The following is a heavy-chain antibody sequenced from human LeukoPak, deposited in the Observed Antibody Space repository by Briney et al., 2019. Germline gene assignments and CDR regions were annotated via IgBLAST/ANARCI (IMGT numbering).Heavy chain of an antibody. J-gene: IGHJ4*02. CDR2: ISSSGGRT. Sequence: PGGSLRLSCSASGFTFSSYAMHWVRQAPGKGLEYVSAISSSGGRTYYADSLKGRFTISRDNARNSLFLQMNSLRAEDTAIYYCASDEGNYFDYWGQGTLVTVSS. CDR1: GFTFSSYA. CDR3: ASDEGNYFDY. V-gene: IGHV3-64*04.